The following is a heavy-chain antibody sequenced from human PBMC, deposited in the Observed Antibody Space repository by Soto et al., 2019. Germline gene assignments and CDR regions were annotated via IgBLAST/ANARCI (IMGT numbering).Heavy chain of an antibody. Sequence: GASVKVSCKASGGTFSSYTISWVRQAPGQGLEWMGRIIPILGIANYAQKFQGRVTITADKSTSTAYMELSSLRSEDTAVYYCARESEVSLICGGDCYPSYFDNGGQGTLVTFSS. CDR1: GGTFSSYT. D-gene: IGHD2-21*01. CDR2: IIPILGIA. CDR3: ARESEVSLICGGDCYPSYFDN. J-gene: IGHJ4*02. V-gene: IGHV1-69*04.